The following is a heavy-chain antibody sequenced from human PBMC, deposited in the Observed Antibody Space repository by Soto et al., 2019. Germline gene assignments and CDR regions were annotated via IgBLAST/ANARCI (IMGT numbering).Heavy chain of an antibody. Sequence: PGGSLRLSCAASGFTFDDYAMHWVRQAPGKGLEWVSGINWNGADIGYADSVKGRFTISRDNAKNSLHLQMNSLRAEDTALYYCAKDVSSTWYSGMEVWGQGTXVT. V-gene: IGHV3-9*01. CDR2: INWNGADI. D-gene: IGHD6-13*01. CDR1: GFTFDDYA. J-gene: IGHJ6*02. CDR3: AKDVSSTWYSGMEV.